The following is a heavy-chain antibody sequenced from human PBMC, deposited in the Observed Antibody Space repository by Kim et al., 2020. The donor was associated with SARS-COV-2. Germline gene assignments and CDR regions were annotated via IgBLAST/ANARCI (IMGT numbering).Heavy chain of an antibody. D-gene: IGHD6-19*01. CDR2: INHSGST. CDR1: GGSFSGYY. J-gene: IGHJ4*01. Sequence: SETLSLTCAVYGGSFSGYYCSWIRQPPGKGLEWIGEINHSGSTNYNPSLKSRVTISVDTSKNQFSLKLSSVTAADTAVYYCARGRGVGSGWYFGFDYWS. CDR3: ARGRGVGSGWYFGFDY. V-gene: IGHV4-34*01.